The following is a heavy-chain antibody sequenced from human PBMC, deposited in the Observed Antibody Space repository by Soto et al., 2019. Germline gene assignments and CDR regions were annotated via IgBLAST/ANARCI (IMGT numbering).Heavy chain of an antibody. CDR1: GGTFSSYA. CDR3: ARDQDVSNYHGMDV. J-gene: IGHJ6*02. V-gene: IGHV1-69*12. CDR2: IIPIFGTA. D-gene: IGHD4-4*01. Sequence: QVQLVQSGAEVKKPGSSVKVSCKASGGTFSSYAISWVGQAPGQGLEWMGGIIPIFGTANYAQKFQGRVTITADESTGTSYMELSSLRSQDTAVYYCARDQDVSNYHGMDVWGQGTTFTVSS.